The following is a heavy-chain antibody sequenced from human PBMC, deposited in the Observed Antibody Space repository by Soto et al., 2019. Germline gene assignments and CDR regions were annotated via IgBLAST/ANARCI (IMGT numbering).Heavy chain of an antibody. V-gene: IGHV3-30*18. CDR2: ISYDGSNK. J-gene: IGHJ4*02. CDR1: GFTFISYG. D-gene: IGHD3-22*01. CDR3: AKGIVVVRGYYFNY. Sequence: GGSLRLSCAASGFTFISYGRHWVRQAPGKGLEWVAVISYDGSNKYYADSVKGRFTISRDNSKNTLYLRMNSLRADDTAVYYCAKGIVVVRGYYFNYWGQGTLVTVSS.